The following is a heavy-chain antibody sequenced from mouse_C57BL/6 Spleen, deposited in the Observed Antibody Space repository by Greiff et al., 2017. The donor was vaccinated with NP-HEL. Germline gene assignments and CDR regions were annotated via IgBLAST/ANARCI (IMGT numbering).Heavy chain of an antibody. V-gene: IGHV1-69*01. J-gene: IGHJ4*01. CDR2: IDPSDSYT. CDR1: GYTFTSYW. Sequence: QVQLQQPGAELVMPGASVKLSCKASGYTFTSYWMHWVKQRPGQGLEWIGEIDPSDSYTNYNQKFKGKSTLTVDKSSSTAYMQLSSLTSEDSAVYYGARGYYYGSSPYAMDYWGQGTSVTVSS. D-gene: IGHD1-1*01. CDR3: ARGYYYGSSPYAMDY.